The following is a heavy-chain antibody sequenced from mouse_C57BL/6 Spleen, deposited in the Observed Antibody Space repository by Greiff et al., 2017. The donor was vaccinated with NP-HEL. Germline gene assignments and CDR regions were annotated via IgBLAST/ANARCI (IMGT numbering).Heavy chain of an antibody. CDR3: ARLYDYDDYAMDY. J-gene: IGHJ4*01. Sequence: EVKLMESGPGLVKPSQSLSLTCSVTGYSITSGYYWNWIRQFPGNKLEWMGYISYDGSNNYNPSLKNRISITRDTSKNQFFLKLNSVTTEDTATYYCARLYDYDDYAMDYWGQGTSVTVSS. D-gene: IGHD2-4*01. CDR1: GYSITSGYY. CDR2: ISYDGSN. V-gene: IGHV3-6*01.